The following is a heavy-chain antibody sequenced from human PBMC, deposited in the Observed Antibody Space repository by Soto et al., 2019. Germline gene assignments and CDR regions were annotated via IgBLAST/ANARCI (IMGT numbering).Heavy chain of an antibody. CDR1: GFTFSNAW. D-gene: IGHD3-9*01. CDR3: TTAELRYFDWLLADFDY. Sequence: EVQLVESGGGLVKPGGSLRLSCAASGFTFSNAWMSWVRQAPGKGLEWVGRIKSKTDGGTTDYAAPVKGRFTISRDDSKNTLYLQMNSLKTEDTAVYYCTTAELRYFDWLLADFDYWGQGTLVTVSS. V-gene: IGHV3-15*01. J-gene: IGHJ4*02. CDR2: IKSKTDGGTT.